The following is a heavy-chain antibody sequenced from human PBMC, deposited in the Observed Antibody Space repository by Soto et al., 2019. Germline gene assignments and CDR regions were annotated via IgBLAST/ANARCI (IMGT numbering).Heavy chain of an antibody. D-gene: IGHD4-4*01. J-gene: IGHJ6*02. CDR3: AKELQRGMDV. Sequence: QVHLVQSGAEGKQPGASVKVSCKASGYTFSVYHMHWVRQAPGQGLEWMGWVHPNSGGTNYAQSFEGRVTMTRDTSINTAYMELSTLTSDDTAVYYCAKELQRGMDVWGQGTTVTVSS. V-gene: IGHV1-2*02. CDR2: VHPNSGGT. CDR1: GYTFSVYH.